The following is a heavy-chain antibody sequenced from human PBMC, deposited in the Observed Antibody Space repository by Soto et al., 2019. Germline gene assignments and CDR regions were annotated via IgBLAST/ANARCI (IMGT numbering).Heavy chain of an antibody. CDR1: GFSLSTRLVG. CDR2: IYWDDDK. Sequence: QITLKESGPTLVKPTQTLTLTCTFSGFSLSTRLVGVGWIRQPPGQALEWLALIYWDDDKRYNPSLKSRLTLTKNTSKNQMVLTSTNMDPVDTATYYCAHRQLYNGAWNQGTFDYWGQGALVTVSS. J-gene: IGHJ4*02. CDR3: AHRQLYNGAWNQGTFDY. V-gene: IGHV2-5*02. D-gene: IGHD6-19*01.